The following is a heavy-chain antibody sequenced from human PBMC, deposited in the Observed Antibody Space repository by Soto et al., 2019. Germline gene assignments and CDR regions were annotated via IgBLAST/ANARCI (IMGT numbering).Heavy chain of an antibody. V-gene: IGHV5-51*01. Sequence: GESLKISCTGAGYDFTTYWIEWARQMAGKGLEWMGPIYPGDSDTRYNPSFQGQVTMSADKFTSTAYLQWRSLKASDSAMYYCASHGPPDFLDVSGPAPTITVSS. CDR1: GYDFTTYW. J-gene: IGHJ6*02. D-gene: IGHD3-3*01. CDR3: ASHGPPDFLDV. CDR2: IYPGDSDT.